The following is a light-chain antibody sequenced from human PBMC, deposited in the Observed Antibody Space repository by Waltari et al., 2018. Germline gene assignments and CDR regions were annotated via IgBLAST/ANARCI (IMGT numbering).Light chain of an antibody. Sequence: EIVLTQSPGTLSLSPGERATLSCRASQSVRRTLAWPQQKPGQAPRLLIYGASTSATGIPERFSGGGSGTDFSLTISRLEPEDFAVYYCQHYVRLPATFGQGTKVEIK. CDR2: GAS. CDR1: QSVRRT. CDR3: QHYVRLPAT. J-gene: IGKJ1*01. V-gene: IGKV3-20*01.